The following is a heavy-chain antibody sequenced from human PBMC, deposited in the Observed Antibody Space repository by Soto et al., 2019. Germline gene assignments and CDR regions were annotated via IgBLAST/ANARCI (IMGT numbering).Heavy chain of an antibody. CDR1: EFTFSNYA. CDR3: ARDYPPHLFDY. CDR2: ISDNGGTT. V-gene: IGHV3-23*01. J-gene: IGHJ4*02. Sequence: PGGSLRLSCAASEFTFSNYAMSWVRQAPGKGLEWVSSISDNGGTTYYADSVKGRFTISRDNAKNSLYLQMNSLRAEDTAVYYCARDYPPHLFDYWGQGTLVTVSS.